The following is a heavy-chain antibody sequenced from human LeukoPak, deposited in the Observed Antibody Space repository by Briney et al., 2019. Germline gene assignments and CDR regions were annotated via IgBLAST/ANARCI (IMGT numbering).Heavy chain of an antibody. Sequence: GGSLRLSCAASGFTFSNYGMHWVRQAPGKGLEWVTGISYDGTSQYYADSVKGRFTISRDNSRNTMFLQKNSLRAEDTALYYCTKDKGYGDYYYYGMDVWGQGTTVTVSS. D-gene: IGHD4-17*01. CDR3: TKDKGYGDYYYYGMDV. CDR1: GFTFSNYG. V-gene: IGHV3-30*18. J-gene: IGHJ6*02. CDR2: ISYDGTSQ.